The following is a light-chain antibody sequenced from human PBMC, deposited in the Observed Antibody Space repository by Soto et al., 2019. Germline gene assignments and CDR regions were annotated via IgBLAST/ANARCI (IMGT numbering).Light chain of an antibody. CDR2: GAS. J-gene: IGKJ1*01. V-gene: IGKV3-20*01. CDR3: QQYGSSTWT. Sequence: EMVLTQSPGTLSLSPGERATLSCRASQSVSSSYLAWYRQKPGQAPRLLIYGASSRATGIPDRFRGSGSGTDFTLTISRLEPEDFAVYYCQQYGSSTWTFGQGTKVEIK. CDR1: QSVSSSY.